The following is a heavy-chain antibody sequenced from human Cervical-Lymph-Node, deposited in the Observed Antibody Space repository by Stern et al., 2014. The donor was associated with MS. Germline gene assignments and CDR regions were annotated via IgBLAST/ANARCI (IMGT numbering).Heavy chain of an antibody. J-gene: IGHJ4*02. CDR2: LNPSSGAT. D-gene: IGHD4-17*01. CDR3: ARSITVTPLDF. Sequence: VQLVQSGAEVKKPGASVKVSCMASGYIFTAYYIHWVRQAPGTGLVWMGRLNPSSGATDLAQTLQGRVTMTRDTSITTAYMELTRLASDDTAVYFCARSITVTPLDFWGQGTLVAVS. V-gene: IGHV1-2*06. CDR1: GYIFTAYY.